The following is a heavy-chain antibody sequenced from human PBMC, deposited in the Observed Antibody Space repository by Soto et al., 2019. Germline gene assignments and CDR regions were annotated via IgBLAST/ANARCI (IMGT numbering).Heavy chain of an antibody. J-gene: IGHJ6*02. CDR1: GYTFTSYG. CDR3: ARDAFIYCSSTSCYASYYYGMDV. Sequence: ASVKVSCKASGYTFTSYGISWVRQAPGQGLEWMGWISAYNGNTNYAQKLQGRVTMTTETSTSTAYMELRSLRSDDTAVYYCARDAFIYCSSTSCYASYYYGMDVWGQGTTVTVSS. V-gene: IGHV1-18*01. CDR2: ISAYNGNT. D-gene: IGHD2-2*01.